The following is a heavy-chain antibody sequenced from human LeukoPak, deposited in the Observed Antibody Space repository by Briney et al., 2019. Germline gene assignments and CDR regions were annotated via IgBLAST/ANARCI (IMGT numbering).Heavy chain of an antibody. Sequence: GGSLRLSCAASGFTFNYYEMNWVRQAPGKGLEWVSYIGGSGSTIYYADSVKGRFTISRDNAKNSLYLQMNSLRAEDTAVYYCVRGRLDWGQGTLVTVSS. V-gene: IGHV3-48*03. CDR1: GFTFNYYE. CDR3: VRGRLD. D-gene: IGHD2-21*01. CDR2: IGGSGSTI. J-gene: IGHJ4*02.